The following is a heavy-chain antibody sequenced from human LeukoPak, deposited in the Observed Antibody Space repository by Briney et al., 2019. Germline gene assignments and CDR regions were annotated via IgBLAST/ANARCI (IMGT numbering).Heavy chain of an antibody. CDR3: ARGTTTTVNYYYYYYMDV. Sequence: SETLSLTCAVYGGSFSGYYWSWIRQPPGKGLEWIGEINHSGSTNYNPSLESRVTISVDTSKNQFSLKLSSVTAADTAVYYCARGTTTTVNYYYYYYMDVWGKGTTVTVSS. J-gene: IGHJ6*03. CDR1: GGSFSGYY. CDR2: INHSGST. D-gene: IGHD4-11*01. V-gene: IGHV4-34*01.